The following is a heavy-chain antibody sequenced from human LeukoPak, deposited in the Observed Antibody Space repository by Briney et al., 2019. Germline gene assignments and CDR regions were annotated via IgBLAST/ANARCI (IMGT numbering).Heavy chain of an antibody. J-gene: IGHJ3*02. Sequence: PGGSLRLSWAASGITFSSYAMSWVRQAPGKGLEWVSAISGSGGSTYYADSVKGRFTISRDNSKNTLYLKMNSLRAEDTAVYYCAKGSGPLGFWSGRDAFDIWGQGTRVIVSS. CDR2: ISGSGGST. CDR1: GITFSSYA. V-gene: IGHV3-23*01. D-gene: IGHD3-3*01. CDR3: AKGSGPLGFWSGRDAFDI.